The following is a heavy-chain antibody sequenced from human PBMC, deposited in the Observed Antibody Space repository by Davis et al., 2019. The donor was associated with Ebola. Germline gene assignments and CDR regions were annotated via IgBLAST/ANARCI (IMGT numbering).Heavy chain of an antibody. CDR2: IYPGDFDT. V-gene: IGHV5-51*01. CDR3: ARLAGDYDFWTGPYYFDF. J-gene: IGHJ4*03. CDR1: GYIFSNYW. Sequence: PGGSLRLSCKASGYIFSNYWIAWVRQMPGKGLEWMGIIYPGDFDTRYSPSFQGQDRISVDKSTNTAYLQWTSLQASDTAMYYCARLAGDYDFWTGPYYFDFWGRGTMVTVSS. D-gene: IGHD3/OR15-3a*01.